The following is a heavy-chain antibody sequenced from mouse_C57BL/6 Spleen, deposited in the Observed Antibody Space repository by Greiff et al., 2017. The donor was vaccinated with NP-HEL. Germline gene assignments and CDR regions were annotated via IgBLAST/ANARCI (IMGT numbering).Heavy chain of an antibody. V-gene: IGHV7-3*01. Sequence: EVKVVESGGGLVQPGGSLSLSCAASGFTFTDYYMSWVRQPPGKALEWLGFIRNKANGYTTEYSASVTGRFTISRDNSQSILYRQMNALRAEDSATYYCARYPYEGGAMDYWGQGTSVTGSS. D-gene: IGHD2-10*02. CDR3: ARYPYEGGAMDY. CDR2: IRNKANGYTT. CDR1: GFTFTDYY. J-gene: IGHJ4*01.